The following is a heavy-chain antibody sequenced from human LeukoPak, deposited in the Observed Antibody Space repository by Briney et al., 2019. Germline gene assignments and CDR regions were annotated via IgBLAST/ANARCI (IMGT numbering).Heavy chain of an antibody. D-gene: IGHD6-25*01. CDR2: SYISGST. CDR1: GASINSYY. J-gene: IGHJ4*02. Sequence: SETLSLTCTVSGASINSYYWNWIRQPAGKGLEWIGRSYISGSTDYNPSLKSRVTISVDTSKNQFSLKLSSVTAADTAVYYCARVAATTAVDYWGQGTLVTVSS. V-gene: IGHV4-4*07. CDR3: ARVAATTAVDY.